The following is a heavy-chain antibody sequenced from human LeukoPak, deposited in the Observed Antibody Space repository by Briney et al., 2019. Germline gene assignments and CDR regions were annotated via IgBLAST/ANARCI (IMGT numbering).Heavy chain of an antibody. D-gene: IGHD3-10*01. CDR3: ARGGVDYYGSGTYYLMYYFDY. J-gene: IGHJ4*02. Sequence: GGSLRLSCAASGFTFSNYAMSWVRQAPGKGLEWVSAFSGGGGSTYYADSVKGRFTISRDDPHNTLYLQMNSLRAEDTAVYFCARGGVDYYGSGTYYLMYYFDYWGQGALVTVSS. CDR1: GFTFSNYA. V-gene: IGHV3-23*01. CDR2: FSGGGGST.